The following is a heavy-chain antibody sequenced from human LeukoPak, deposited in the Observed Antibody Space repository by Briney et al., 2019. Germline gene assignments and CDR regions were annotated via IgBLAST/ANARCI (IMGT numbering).Heavy chain of an antibody. J-gene: IGHJ4*02. CDR3: ARVSRSSSWYYFDY. V-gene: IGHV1-2*02. D-gene: IGHD6-13*01. CDR2: INPNSGGT. CDR1: GYTFTGYY. Sequence: ASVKVSCKASGYTFTGYYMHWVRQAPGQGLEWMGWINPNSGGTNYAQKFQGRVTMTRDTFISTAYMELSRLRSDDTAVYYCARVSRSSSWYYFDYWGQGTLVTVSS.